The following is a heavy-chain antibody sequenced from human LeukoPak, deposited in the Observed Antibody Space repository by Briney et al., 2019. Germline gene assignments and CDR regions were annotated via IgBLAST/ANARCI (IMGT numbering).Heavy chain of an antibody. V-gene: IGHV3-7*04. Sequence: GRSLRLSCAVSGFTFSNFWMSWVRQAPGRGLEWVANIHPEGNEKYHVESVKGRFTISRDNTKNLLFLQMNALRVEDTAVYYCARGDDFSGDHWGQGTLVTVSS. D-gene: IGHD1-1*01. J-gene: IGHJ4*02. CDR3: ARGDDFSGDH. CDR1: GFTFSNFW. CDR2: IHPEGNEK.